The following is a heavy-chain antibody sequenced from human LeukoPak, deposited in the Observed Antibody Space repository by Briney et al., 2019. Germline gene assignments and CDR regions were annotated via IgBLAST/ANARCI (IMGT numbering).Heavy chain of an antibody. CDR2: IIPIFGTA. V-gene: IGHV1-69*13. CDR3: ARVIAARSTGFDY. Sequence: ASVKVSCKASGGTFSSYAISWVRQAPGQGLEWMGGIIPIFGTANYAQKFQGRVTITADESTSTAYMELSSLRSEDTAVYYCARVIAARSTGFDYWGQGTLVTVSS. J-gene: IGHJ4*02. D-gene: IGHD6-6*01. CDR1: GGTFSSYA.